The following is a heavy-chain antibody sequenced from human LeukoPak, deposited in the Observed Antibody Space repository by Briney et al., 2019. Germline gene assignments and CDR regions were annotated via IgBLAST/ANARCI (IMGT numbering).Heavy chain of an antibody. CDR3: ARDVDCTNGVCYTYWYFDL. CDR2: IIPILGIA. CDR1: GGTFSSYT. Sequence: SVKVSCKASGGTFSSYTISWVRQAPGQGREWMGRIIPILGIANYAQKFQGRVTITADKSTSTAYMELSSLRSEDTAVYSCARDVDCTNGVCYTYWYFDLWGRGTLVTVSS. J-gene: IGHJ2*01. D-gene: IGHD2-8*01. V-gene: IGHV1-69*04.